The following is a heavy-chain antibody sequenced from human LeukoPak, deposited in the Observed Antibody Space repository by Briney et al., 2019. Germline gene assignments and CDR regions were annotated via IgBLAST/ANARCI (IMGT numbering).Heavy chain of an antibody. Sequence: PGGSLRLSCAASGFTFSSYAMTWVRQAPGKGLEWVSAISGSGGSTYYTDSVKGRFTISRDNSKNTLYLQMNSLRAEDTAMYYCVRERAGFDYWGQGTLVTVSS. J-gene: IGHJ4*02. CDR3: VRERAGFDY. CDR2: ISGSGGST. V-gene: IGHV3-23*01. CDR1: GFTFSSYA.